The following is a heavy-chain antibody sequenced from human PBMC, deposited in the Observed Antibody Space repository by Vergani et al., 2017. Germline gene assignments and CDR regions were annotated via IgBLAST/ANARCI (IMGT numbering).Heavy chain of an antibody. CDR1: GYSFTSYW. D-gene: IGHD6-6*01. CDR2: IDPSDSYT. J-gene: IGHJ5*02. V-gene: IGHV5-10-1*03. CDR3: ARHGDSSSLSPLKRGGGNWFDP. Sequence: EVQLVQSGAEVKKPGESLRISCKGSGYSFTSYWISWVRQMPGKGLEWMGRIDPSDSYTNYSPSFQGHVTISADKSISTAYLQWSSLKASDTAMYYCARHGDSSSLSPLKRGGGNWFDPWGQGTLVTVSS.